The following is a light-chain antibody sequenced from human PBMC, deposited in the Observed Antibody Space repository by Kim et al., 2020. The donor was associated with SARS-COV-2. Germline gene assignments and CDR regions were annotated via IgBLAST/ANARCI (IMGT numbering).Light chain of an antibody. CDR1: SSDVGGYNY. Sequence: PGQSVTSSCTGTSSDVGGYNYVSWYQQHPGKAPKLMIYDVSKRPSGVPDRFSGSKSGNTASLTISGLQAEDEADYYCCSYAGSQVVFGGGTQLTVL. V-gene: IGLV2-11*01. CDR2: DVS. CDR3: CSYAGSQVV. J-gene: IGLJ2*01.